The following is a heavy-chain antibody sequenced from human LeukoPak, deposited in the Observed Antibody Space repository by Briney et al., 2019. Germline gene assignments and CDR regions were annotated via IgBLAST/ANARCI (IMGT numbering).Heavy chain of an antibody. CDR3: ARDELSQWLLLSHGPDAFDI. CDR2: ISSSGSTI. D-gene: IGHD3-22*01. J-gene: IGHJ3*02. Sequence: GGSLRLSCAASGFTFSDYYMSWIRQAPGKGLEWVSYISSSGSTIYYADSVKGRFTISRDNAKNSLYLQMNSLRAEDTAVYYCARDELSQWLLLSHGPDAFDIWGQGTMVTVSS. V-gene: IGHV3-11*04. CDR1: GFTFSDYY.